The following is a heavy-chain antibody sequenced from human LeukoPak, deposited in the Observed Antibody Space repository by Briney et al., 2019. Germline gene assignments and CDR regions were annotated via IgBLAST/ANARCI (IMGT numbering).Heavy chain of an antibody. J-gene: IGHJ4*02. D-gene: IGHD2-2*01. V-gene: IGHV5-51*01. CDR3: ATSVVPATTSFGY. Sequence: GESLKISCKGSANTFTTYWIVWVRQMPGKGLEWMGILYPGDSDTRYSPSFQGQVTISADKSISTAYLQWSSLKASDTAMYYCATSVVPATTSFGYWGQGTLVTVSS. CDR2: LYPGDSDT. CDR1: ANTFTTYW.